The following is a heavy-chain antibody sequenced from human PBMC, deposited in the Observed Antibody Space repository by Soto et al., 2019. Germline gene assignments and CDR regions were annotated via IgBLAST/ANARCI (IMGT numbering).Heavy chain of an antibody. CDR2: ISYDGSNK. J-gene: IGHJ6*02. V-gene: IGHV3-30*18. Sequence: QVQLVESGGGVVQPGRSLSLSCAASGFTFSSYGMHWVRQAPGKGLEWVAVISYDGSNKYYADSVKGRFTISRDNSKNTQYLQMNSLRAEDTAVYYCAKDLTRQWLVVYYGMDVWGQGTTVTVSS. CDR3: AKDLTRQWLVVYYGMDV. CDR1: GFTFSSYG. D-gene: IGHD6-19*01.